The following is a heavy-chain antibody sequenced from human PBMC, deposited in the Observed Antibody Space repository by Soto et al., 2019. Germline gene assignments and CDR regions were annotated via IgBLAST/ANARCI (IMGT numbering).Heavy chain of an antibody. Sequence: QVQLQESGPGLVRPSQTLSLTCTVSGGSINSGGYYWTWIRQPPGKGLEWIGYIYYSGSTYYNPSLTSRLTISGGTSKNRFSLKLNAVTAADTAMYYCARGLVPAAISSWGKGTLVTVSS. V-gene: IGHV4-31*03. J-gene: IGHJ5*02. CDR3: ARGLVPAAISS. CDR1: GGSINSGGYY. D-gene: IGHD2-2*01. CDR2: IYYSGST.